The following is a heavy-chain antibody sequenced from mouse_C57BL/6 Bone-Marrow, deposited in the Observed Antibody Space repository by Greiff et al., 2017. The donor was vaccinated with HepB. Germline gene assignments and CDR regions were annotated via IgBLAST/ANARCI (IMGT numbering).Heavy chain of an antibody. V-gene: IGHV3-6*01. Sequence: EVKLMESGPGLVKPSQSLSLTCSVTGYSITSGYSWNWIRQFPGNKLEWMGYIGYDGSNNYNPSLKNRISITRDTSKNQFFLKLNSVTTEDTATYNCARANWDSYYAMDYWGQGTSDTVSS. CDR3: ARANWDSYYAMDY. J-gene: IGHJ4*01. CDR2: IGYDGSN. CDR1: GYSITSGYS. D-gene: IGHD4-1*01.